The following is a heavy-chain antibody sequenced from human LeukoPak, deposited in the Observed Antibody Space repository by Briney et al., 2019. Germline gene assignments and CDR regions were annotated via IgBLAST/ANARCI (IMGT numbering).Heavy chain of an antibody. CDR2: MNPNSGNT. CDR3: ARAIGYCSGGSCHGGYWFDP. V-gene: IGHV1-8*01. J-gene: IGHJ5*02. Sequence: EASVEVSCTASGYTFTSYDINWVRQATGQGLEWTGWMNPNSGNTGYAQKFQGRVTMTSNTSISTAYMELSSLRSEDTAVYYCARAIGYCSGGSCHGGYWFDPWGQGTLVTVSS. D-gene: IGHD2-15*01. CDR1: GYTFTSYD.